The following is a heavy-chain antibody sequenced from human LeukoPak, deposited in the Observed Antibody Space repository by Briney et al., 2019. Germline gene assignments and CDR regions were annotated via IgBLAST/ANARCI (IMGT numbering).Heavy chain of an antibody. D-gene: IGHD4-17*01. CDR3: AKGSFGDYLGYFQH. V-gene: IGHV3-9*01. CDR1: GFTFSSYA. Sequence: GGSLRLSCAASGFTFSSYAMHWVRQAPGKGLEWVSGISWNSGSIGYADSVKGRFTISRDNAKNSLYLQMNSLRAEDTALYYCAKGSFGDYLGYFQHWGQGTLVIVSS. CDR2: ISWNSGSI. J-gene: IGHJ1*01.